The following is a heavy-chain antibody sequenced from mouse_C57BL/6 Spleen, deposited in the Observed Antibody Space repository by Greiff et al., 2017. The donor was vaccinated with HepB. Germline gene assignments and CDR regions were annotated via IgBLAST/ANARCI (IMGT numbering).Heavy chain of an antibody. D-gene: IGHD2-12*01. Sequence: QVQLQQPGAELVRPGSSVKLSCKASGYTFTSYWMDWVKQRPGQGLEWIGNIYPSDSETHYNQKFKDKATLTVDKSSSTAYMQLSSLTSEDSAVYCCADLRRGAYWGQGTLVTVSA. CDR1: GYTFTSYW. J-gene: IGHJ3*01. CDR3: ADLRRGAY. CDR2: IYPSDSET. V-gene: IGHV1-61*01.